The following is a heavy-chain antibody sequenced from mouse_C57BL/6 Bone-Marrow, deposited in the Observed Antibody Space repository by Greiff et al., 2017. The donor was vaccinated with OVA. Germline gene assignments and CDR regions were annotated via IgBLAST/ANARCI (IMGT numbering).Heavy chain of an antibody. CDR2: FTMYSDAT. J-gene: IGHJ4*01. D-gene: IGHD2-13*01. Sequence: LMESGAELVRPGSSVKLSCKDSYFAFMASAMHWVKQRPGHGLEWIGSFTMYSDATEYSENFKGKATLTANTSSSTAYMELSSLTSEDSAVYYCARAYYGDRYAMDYGGQGTSVTVSS. V-gene: IGHV1-49*01. CDR1: YFAFMASA. CDR3: ARAYYGDRYAMDY.